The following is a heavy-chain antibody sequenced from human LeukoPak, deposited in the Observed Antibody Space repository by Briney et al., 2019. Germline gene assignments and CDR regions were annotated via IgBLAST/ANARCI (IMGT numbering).Heavy chain of an antibody. V-gene: IGHV1-69*05. D-gene: IGHD1-7*01. CDR2: IIPIFGTA. CDR3: ARDQIRTGTLGY. CDR1: GGTFSSYA. J-gene: IGHJ4*02. Sequence: RASVKVSCKASGGTFSSYAISWVRQAPGQGLEWMGGIIPIFGTANYAQKLQGRVIMTTDTSTSTAYMELRSLKSDDTAVYYCARDQIRTGTLGYWGQGTLVTVSS.